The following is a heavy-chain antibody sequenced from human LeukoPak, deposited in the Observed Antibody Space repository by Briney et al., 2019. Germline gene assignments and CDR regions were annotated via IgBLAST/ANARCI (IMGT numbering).Heavy chain of an antibody. V-gene: IGHV4-39*01. Sequence: SETLSLTCTVSGGSISSITFYWGWLRQPPGKGLEWIGTIYYSGSAHYNPSLKSRVTISVDTSKNQFSLNLSSVTAADTALYYCARGWYASGSYSPPGEWGQGTLVTVSS. CDR3: ARGWYASGSYSPPGE. CDR2: IYYSGSA. D-gene: IGHD3-10*01. J-gene: IGHJ4*02. CDR1: GGSISSITFY.